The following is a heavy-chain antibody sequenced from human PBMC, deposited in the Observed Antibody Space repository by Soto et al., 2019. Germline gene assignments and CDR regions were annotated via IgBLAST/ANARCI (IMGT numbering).Heavy chain of an antibody. CDR3: KCHPPRGSYNWYARHY. Sequence: PGGSLRLSCAAPGFTFSIFWMSWVRQSPGKGLEWVANIKEDRSEKYYVDSVKGRFTISRDNARNSLLLQMNSLRDDDTAVYFCKCHPPRGSYNWYARHYWDQGT. V-gene: IGHV3-7*03. J-gene: IGHJ4*02. CDR1: GFTFSIFW. CDR2: IKEDRSEK. D-gene: IGHD1-1*01.